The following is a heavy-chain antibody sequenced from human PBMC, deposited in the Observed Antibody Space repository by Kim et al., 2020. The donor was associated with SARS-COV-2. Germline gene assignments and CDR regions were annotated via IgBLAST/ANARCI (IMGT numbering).Heavy chain of an antibody. CDR3: ARQGSASSSWYNWFDP. Sequence: ASVKVSCKASGYTFTSYGISWVRQAPGQGLEWMGWISAYNGNTNYAQKLQGRVTMTTDTSTSTAYMELRSLRSDDTAVYYCARQGSASSSWYNWFDPWGQGTLVTVSS. V-gene: IGHV1-18*01. CDR2: ISAYNGNT. D-gene: IGHD6-13*01. J-gene: IGHJ5*02. CDR1: GYTFTSYG.